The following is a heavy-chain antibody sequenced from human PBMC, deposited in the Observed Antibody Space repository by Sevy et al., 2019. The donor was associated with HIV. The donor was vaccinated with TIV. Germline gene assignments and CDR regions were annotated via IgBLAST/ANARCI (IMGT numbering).Heavy chain of an antibody. CDR2: IYYSGST. J-gene: IGHJ3*02. CDR3: ARIGITIFGVVILLNDAFDI. D-gene: IGHD3-3*01. CDR1: GGSISSSSYY. Sequence: SETLSLTCTVSGGSISSSSYYWGWIRQPPGKGLEWIGSIYYSGSTYYNPSLKSRVTISVDTSKNQFSLKLSSVTAADTAVYYCARIGITIFGVVILLNDAFDIWGQGTMVTVSS. V-gene: IGHV4-39*01.